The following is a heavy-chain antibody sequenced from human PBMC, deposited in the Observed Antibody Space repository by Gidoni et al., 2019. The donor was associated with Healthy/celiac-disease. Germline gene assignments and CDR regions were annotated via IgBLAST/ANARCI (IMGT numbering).Heavy chain of an antibody. CDR1: GFTVSSNY. CDR2: IYSGGST. CDR3: ARIILATGAFDI. D-gene: IGHD5-12*01. Sequence: EVQVVESGGGWIKHGGSLRLSCAASGFTVSSNYMSGVRQAPGKGLEWVSVIYSGGSTYYADSVKGRFTISRDNSKNTLYLQMKSLRAEDTAVYYCARIILATGAFDIWGQGTMVTVSS. J-gene: IGHJ3*02. V-gene: IGHV3-53*01.